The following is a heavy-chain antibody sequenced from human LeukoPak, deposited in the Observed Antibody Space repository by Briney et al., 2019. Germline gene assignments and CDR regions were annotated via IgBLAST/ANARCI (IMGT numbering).Heavy chain of an antibody. Sequence: SETLSLTCAVYGGSFSGYYWSWIRQPPGKGLEWIGEINHSGSTNYNPSLKSRVTISVDTSKNQFSLKLSSVTAAGTAVYYCARGPSDYDFWSGYSIYYMDVWGKGTTVTISS. J-gene: IGHJ6*03. CDR1: GGSFSGYY. CDR3: ARGPSDYDFWSGYSIYYMDV. V-gene: IGHV4-34*01. D-gene: IGHD3-3*01. CDR2: INHSGST.